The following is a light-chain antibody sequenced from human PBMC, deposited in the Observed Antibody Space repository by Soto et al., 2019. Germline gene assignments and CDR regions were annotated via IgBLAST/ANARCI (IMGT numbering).Light chain of an antibody. J-gene: IGKJ2*01. Sequence: EIVLTQSPGTLPLAPGEGATLSCRASQSISSSYLAWYQQKPGQAPRLLIYAASSRATGIPDRLSGSGSGTDFTLTISRLEPEDSAVYYCQLYGGSHMFSFGQGTKLEIK. CDR1: QSISSSY. CDR3: QLYGGSHMFS. CDR2: AAS. V-gene: IGKV3-20*01.